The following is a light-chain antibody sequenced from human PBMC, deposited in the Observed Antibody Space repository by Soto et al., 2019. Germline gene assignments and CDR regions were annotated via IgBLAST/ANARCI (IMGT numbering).Light chain of an antibody. CDR3: QQRSNWPLT. CDR1: QSVSSY. V-gene: IGKV3-11*01. J-gene: IGKJ4*01. CDR2: DAS. Sequence: EIVFTQSPSTLSLSPLERATLSCRASQSVSSYLAWYQQKPGQAPRLLIYDASNRATGIPARFSGSGSGTDFTLTISSLEPEDFAVYYCQQRSNWPLTFGGGTKVDIK.